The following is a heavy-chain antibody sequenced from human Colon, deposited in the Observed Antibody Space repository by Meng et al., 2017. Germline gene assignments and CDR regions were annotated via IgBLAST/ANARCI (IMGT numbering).Heavy chain of an antibody. CDR2: IYPGDSDT. Sequence: KVSCKGSGYSFTSYWIGWVRQMPGKGLEWVGIIYPGDSDTRYSPSFQGQVTISADNSISTAYLQWRSLKASDTAMYYCARRATRYSSSWLHGYDYWGQGTLVTVSS. CDR3: ARRATRYSSSWLHGYDY. V-gene: IGHV5-51*01. CDR1: GYSFTSYW. D-gene: IGHD6-13*01. J-gene: IGHJ4*02.